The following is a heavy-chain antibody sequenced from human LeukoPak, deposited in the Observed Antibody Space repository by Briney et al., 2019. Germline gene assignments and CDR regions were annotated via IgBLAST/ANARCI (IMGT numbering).Heavy chain of an antibody. J-gene: IGHJ4*02. D-gene: IGHD3-3*01. V-gene: IGHV4-59*01. CDR1: GGSISNYY. Sequence: SETLSLTCTVSGGSISNYYWICLRQPPGKGREWIGYIYDSGGTTYNPSLKSRVTRSVETSKNQFSLKLMSVTASDTSVYFCARWGDLWGQGTLVTVSS. CDR2: IYDSGGT. CDR3: ARWGDL.